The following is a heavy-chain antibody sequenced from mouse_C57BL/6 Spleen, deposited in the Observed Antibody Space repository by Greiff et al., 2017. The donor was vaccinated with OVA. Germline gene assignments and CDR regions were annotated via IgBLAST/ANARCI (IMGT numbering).Heavy chain of an antibody. V-gene: IGHV1-4*01. Sequence: VKLMESGAELARPGASVKMSCKASGYTFTSYTMHWVKQRPGQGLEWIGYINPSSGYTKYNQKFKDKATLTADKSTSTAYMQLSNLTSEDSAVYYCTRSLGDYAMDYWGQGTSVTVSS. J-gene: IGHJ4*01. CDR2: INPSSGYT. D-gene: IGHD3-1*01. CDR1: GYTFTSYT. CDR3: TRSLGDYAMDY.